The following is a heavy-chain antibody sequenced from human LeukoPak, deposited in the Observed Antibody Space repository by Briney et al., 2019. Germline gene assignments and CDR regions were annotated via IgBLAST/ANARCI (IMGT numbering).Heavy chain of an antibody. V-gene: IGHV3-30-3*01. CDR2: ISYDGSNK. J-gene: IGHJ3*02. D-gene: IGHD5-24*01. CDR1: GFTFSSYA. CDR3: AREGKGYNMADAFDI. Sequence: GRSLRLSCAASGFTFSSYAMHWVRQAPGKGLEWVAVISYDGSNKYYADSVKGRFTISRDNSKNTLYLQMNSLRAEDAAVYYCAREGKGYNMADAFDIWGQGTMVTVSS.